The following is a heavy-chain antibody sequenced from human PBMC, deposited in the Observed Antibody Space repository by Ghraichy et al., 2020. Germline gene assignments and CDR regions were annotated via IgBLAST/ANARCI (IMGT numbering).Heavy chain of an antibody. J-gene: IGHJ5*02. V-gene: IGHV3-30*02. Sequence: GGSLRLSCAASGFTFSSYGMHWVRQAPGKGLEWVAFIRYDGSNKYYADSVKGRFTISRDNSKNTLYLQMNSLRAEDTAVYYCAKDFAVTNWFDPWGQGTLVTVSS. CDR1: GFTFSSYG. CDR2: IRYDGSNK. D-gene: IGHD4-17*01. CDR3: AKDFAVTNWFDP.